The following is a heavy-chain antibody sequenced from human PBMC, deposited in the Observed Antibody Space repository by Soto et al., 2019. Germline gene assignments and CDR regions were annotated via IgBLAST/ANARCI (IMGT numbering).Heavy chain of an antibody. CDR3: ARGYCSSTSCYSPYYYYGMDV. CDR1: GYTFTSYD. D-gene: IGHD2-2*01. J-gene: IGHJ6*02. V-gene: IGHV1-8*01. CDR2: MNPNSGNT. Sequence: QVQLVQSGAEVKKPGASVKVSCKASGYTFTSYDINWVRQATGQGLEWMGWMNPNSGNTGYAQKFQVRVTMTRNTSLSTAYMELSSLRSEDTAVYYCARGYCSSTSCYSPYYYYGMDVWGQGTTVTVSS.